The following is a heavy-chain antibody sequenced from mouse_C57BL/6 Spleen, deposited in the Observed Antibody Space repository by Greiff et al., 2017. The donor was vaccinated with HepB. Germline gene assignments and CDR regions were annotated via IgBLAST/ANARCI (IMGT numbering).Heavy chain of an antibody. CDR1: GFTFSDYG. CDR3: ARDDYGAMDY. Sequence: EVQLVESGGGLVKPGGSLKLSCAASGFTFSDYGMHWVRQAPEKGLEWVAYISSGSSTIYYADTVKGRFTISRDNAKNTLFLQMTSLRSEDSAMYYCARDDYGAMDYWGQGTSVTVSS. CDR2: ISSGSSTI. V-gene: IGHV5-17*01. J-gene: IGHJ4*01.